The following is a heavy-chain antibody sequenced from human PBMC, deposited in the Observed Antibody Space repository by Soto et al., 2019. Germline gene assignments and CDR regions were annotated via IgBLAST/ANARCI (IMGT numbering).Heavy chain of an antibody. CDR3: ARLVGGTDYYGMDV. Sequence: SETLSLTCAVYGGSFSGYYWSWIRQPPGKGLEWIGEINHSGSTNYNPSLKSRVTISVDTSKNQFSLKLSSVTAADTAVYYCARLVGGTDYYGMDVWGQGTTVTVS. V-gene: IGHV4-34*01. CDR2: INHSGST. J-gene: IGHJ6*02. CDR1: GGSFSGYY. D-gene: IGHD3-10*01.